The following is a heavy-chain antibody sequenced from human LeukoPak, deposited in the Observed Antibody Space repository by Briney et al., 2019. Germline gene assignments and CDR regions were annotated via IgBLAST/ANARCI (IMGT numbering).Heavy chain of an antibody. V-gene: IGHV3-21*01. D-gene: IGHD3-22*01. CDR1: GFTFSSYR. J-gene: IGHJ4*02. CDR2: ISSSSSYI. Sequence: GGSLRLSCAASGFTFSSYRMNWVRQAPGKGLEWVSCISSSSSYIYYADSVKGRFTVSRDNAKSSLYLQMDSLRAEDTAVYYCAVNGGYFDSSGYYSGWGQGTLVTVSS. CDR3: AVNGGYFDSSGYYSG.